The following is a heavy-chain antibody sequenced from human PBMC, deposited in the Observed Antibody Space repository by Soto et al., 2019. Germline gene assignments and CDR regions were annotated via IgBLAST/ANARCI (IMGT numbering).Heavy chain of an antibody. CDR2: IYYSGNT. Sequence: LSLTCTVSGGSISSDDYYWSWIRQPPGKGLEWIGYIYYSGNTILNASLRSRVTLSVDTSKNQFSLNLSSVTAADTAVYYCVRYCSTTKCPFDYWGQGALVTVSS. CDR3: VRYCSTTKCPFDY. D-gene: IGHD2-2*01. V-gene: IGHV4-30-4*01. J-gene: IGHJ4*02. CDR1: GGSISSDDYY.